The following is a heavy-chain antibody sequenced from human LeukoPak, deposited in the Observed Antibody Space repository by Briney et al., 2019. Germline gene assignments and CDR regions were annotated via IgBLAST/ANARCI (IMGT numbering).Heavy chain of an antibody. V-gene: IGHV3-15*01. CDR3: TDPPTSL. CDR2: IKSKADGGTT. J-gene: IGHJ4*02. Sequence: GGSLRLSCAASGFNFTNAWVSWVRRAPGKGLEWLGRIKSKADGGTTLLATSVEDRFAISRDDSINTLYLQMNSLKIEDTAVYHCTDPPTSLWGQGILVTVSS. D-gene: IGHD1-1*01. CDR1: GFNFTNAW.